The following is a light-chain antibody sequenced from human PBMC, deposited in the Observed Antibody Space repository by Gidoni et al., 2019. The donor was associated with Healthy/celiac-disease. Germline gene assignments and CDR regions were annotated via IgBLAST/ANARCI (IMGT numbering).Light chain of an antibody. Sequence: QSALTQPAPVSGSPGQSIPISCTGTSSDVGGYNYVSWYQQHPGNAPKLMIYEVSNRPSGVSNRFAGSKSGNTASLTISGLQAEDEADYYCSSYTSSSTWVFGGGTKLTV. J-gene: IGLJ3*02. V-gene: IGLV2-14*01. CDR3: SSYTSSSTWV. CDR1: SSDVGGYNY. CDR2: EVS.